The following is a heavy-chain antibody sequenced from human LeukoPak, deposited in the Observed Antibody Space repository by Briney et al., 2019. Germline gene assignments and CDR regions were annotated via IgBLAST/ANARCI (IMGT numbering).Heavy chain of an antibody. CDR2: ISSSSSTK. D-gene: IGHD2-15*01. V-gene: IGHV3-48*04. CDR1: GFTFSTYS. CDR3: ARDGYCSGGSCYSAVDY. J-gene: IGHJ4*02. Sequence: GGSLRLSCAASGFTFSTYSMNWVRQAPQKGLEWVSYISSSSSTKYYADSVRGRFTISRDNAKNSLYLQMNSLRAEDTAVYYCARDGYCSGGSCYSAVDYWGQGTLVTVSS.